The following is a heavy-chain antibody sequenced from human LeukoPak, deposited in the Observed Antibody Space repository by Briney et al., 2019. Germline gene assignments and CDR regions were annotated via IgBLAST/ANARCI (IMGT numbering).Heavy chain of an antibody. D-gene: IGHD2-15*01. Sequence: GGSLRLSCAASGFTFSTYAMSWVRQIPGKGLEWVSAISGSDDGTYYADSVKGRFTISRDNSRNTLYLQMNTLRAEDTAVYFCAKSPVSSCRGSFCCPFDYWGQGNLVTVSS. CDR1: GFTFSTYA. V-gene: IGHV3-23*01. CDR2: ISGSDDGT. J-gene: IGHJ4*02. CDR3: AKSPVSSCRGSFCCPFDY.